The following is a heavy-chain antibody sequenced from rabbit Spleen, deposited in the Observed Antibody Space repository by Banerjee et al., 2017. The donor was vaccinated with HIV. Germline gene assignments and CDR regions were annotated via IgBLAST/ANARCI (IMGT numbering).Heavy chain of an antibody. CDR1: GFSFSSNYY. D-gene: IGHD4-1*01. CDR2: IYGGSSSTT. J-gene: IGHJ2*01. V-gene: IGHV1S45*01. Sequence: QEQLEESGGDLVKPGASLTLTCTASGFSFSSNYYICWVRQTPGKGLEWIACIYGGSSSTTVYASWAKGRFTITRSTSLNTVTLQMTSLTAADTATYFCAREDSNDAYDLWGPGTLVTVS. CDR3: AREDSNDAYDL.